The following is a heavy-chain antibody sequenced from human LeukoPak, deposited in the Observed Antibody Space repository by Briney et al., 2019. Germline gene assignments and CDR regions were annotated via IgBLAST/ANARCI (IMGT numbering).Heavy chain of an antibody. CDR2: ISESGSTI. J-gene: IGHJ4*02. CDR3: ARGFSGYYYVY. Sequence: GGSLRLSCVASGFTFDNYEMNWVLQAPGKGLEWVSYISESGSTIYYADSVKGRFSISRDNARNSLFLQMKSLRADDTAVYYCARGFSGYYYVYWGQGTLVTVSS. D-gene: IGHD3-22*01. CDR1: GFTFDNYE. V-gene: IGHV3-48*03.